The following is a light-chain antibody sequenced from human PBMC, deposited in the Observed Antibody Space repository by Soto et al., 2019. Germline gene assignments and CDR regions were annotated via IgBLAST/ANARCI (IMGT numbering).Light chain of an antibody. CDR3: LQDYDYPLT. J-gene: IGKJ4*01. CDR1: QGIRND. Sequence: AIQMTQSPSSLSASVGDRVTITCRSSQGIRNDLGWYQQKPGKAPKLLIYAASTLQSGVPSRFSGSGSGTDFTLTIGSLQPEDFADYYCLQDYDYPLTFGGGTEVEIK. V-gene: IGKV1-6*01. CDR2: AAS.